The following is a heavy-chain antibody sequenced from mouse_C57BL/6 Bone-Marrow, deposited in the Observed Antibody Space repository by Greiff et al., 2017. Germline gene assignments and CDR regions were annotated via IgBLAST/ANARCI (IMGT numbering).Heavy chain of an antibody. Sequence: DVMLVESGGGLVQPGGSLSLSCAASGFTFTDYYMSWVRQPPGKALEWLGFIRNKANGYTTEYSASVKGRFTISRDNSQSILYLQMNALIAEDSATYYCASFITTDYAMDYWGQGTSVTVSS. D-gene: IGHD1-1*01. CDR1: GFTFTDYY. CDR2: IRNKANGYTT. J-gene: IGHJ4*01. V-gene: IGHV7-3*01. CDR3: ASFITTDYAMDY.